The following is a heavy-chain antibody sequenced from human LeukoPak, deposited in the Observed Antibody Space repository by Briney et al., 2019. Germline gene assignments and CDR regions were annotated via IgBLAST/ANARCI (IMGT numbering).Heavy chain of an antibody. V-gene: IGHV4-30-2*01. D-gene: IGHD4-23*01. CDR2: IYHSGST. CDR3: ARGSTTVVSLFDY. J-gene: IGHJ4*02. Sequence: PSQTLSLTCTVSGGSISSGGYYWSWIRQPPGKGLEWIGYIYHSGSTYYNPSLKSRVTISVDRSKNQFSLKLSSVTAADTAVYYCARGSTTVVSLFDYWGQGTLVTVSS. CDR1: GGSISSGGYY.